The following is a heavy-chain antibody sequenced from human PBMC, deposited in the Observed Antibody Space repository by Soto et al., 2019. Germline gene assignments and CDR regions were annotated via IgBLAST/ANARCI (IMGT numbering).Heavy chain of an antibody. CDR2: INSDGSST. J-gene: IGHJ4*02. D-gene: IGHD2-15*01. V-gene: IGHV3-74*01. CDR3: AKERDIVVVVAPLDY. CDR1: GFTFSSYW. Sequence: GGSLRLSCAASGFTFSSYWMHWVRQAPGKGPVWVSRINSDGSSTSYADSVKGRFTISRDAAKNTLYLQMNSLRAEDTAVYYCAKERDIVVVVAPLDYWGQGTLVTVSS.